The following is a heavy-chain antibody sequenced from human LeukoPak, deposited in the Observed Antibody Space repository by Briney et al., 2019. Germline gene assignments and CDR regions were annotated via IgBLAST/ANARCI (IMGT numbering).Heavy chain of an antibody. J-gene: IGHJ4*02. D-gene: IGHD2-2*01. V-gene: IGHV7-4-1*02. CDR3: ETTYCSTTSGHDC. CDR1: GYTFTNYA. Sequence: GASVKVSCKSSGYTFTNYALTWVRQAPGQGLEWIGWIHPNTGNPTYAPGFTGRFVFSFDTSVSTAYLQISGLKAEATALYYCETTYCSTTSGHDCWGQGTLVTVSS. CDR2: IHPNTGNP.